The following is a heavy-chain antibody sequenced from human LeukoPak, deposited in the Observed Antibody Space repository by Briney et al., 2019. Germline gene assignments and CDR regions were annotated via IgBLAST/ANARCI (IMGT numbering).Heavy chain of an antibody. J-gene: IGHJ4*02. V-gene: IGHV3-21*01. CDR3: AREGAIFGVVNISPFDY. Sequence: GGSLRLSCAASGFTFSSYSMNWVRQAPGKGLEWVSSISSSSYIYYADSVKGRFTISRDNAKNSLYLQMNSLRAEDTAVYYCAREGAIFGVVNISPFDYWGQGTLVTVSS. CDR2: ISSSSYI. CDR1: GFTFSSYS. D-gene: IGHD3-3*01.